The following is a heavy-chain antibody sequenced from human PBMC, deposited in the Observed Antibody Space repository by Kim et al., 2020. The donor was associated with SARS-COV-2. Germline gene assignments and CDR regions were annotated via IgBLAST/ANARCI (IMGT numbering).Heavy chain of an antibody. V-gene: IGHV1-24*01. D-gene: IGHD3-3*01. CDR3: ATGPIFGVGTCDY. J-gene: IGHJ4*02. Sequence: AQKFQGRVTMTEDTSTDTAYMELSSLRSEDTAVYYCATGPIFGVGTCDYWGQGTLVTVSS.